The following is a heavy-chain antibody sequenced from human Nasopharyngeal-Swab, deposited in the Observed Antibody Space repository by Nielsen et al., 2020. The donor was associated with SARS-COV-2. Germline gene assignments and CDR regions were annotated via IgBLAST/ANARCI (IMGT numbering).Heavy chain of an antibody. CDR3: AIMVYADY. V-gene: IGHV4-59*01. D-gene: IGHD2-8*01. J-gene: IGHJ4*02. CDR2: IYYTGST. Sequence: SETLSPTCTVPGDSISRYYWSWFRQPPGTGLEWIGYIYYTGSTNYNPSLRSRVTISIDTSKKHFSLELTSLTAADTAVYYCAIMVYADYWGQGILVTVSS. CDR1: GDSISRYY.